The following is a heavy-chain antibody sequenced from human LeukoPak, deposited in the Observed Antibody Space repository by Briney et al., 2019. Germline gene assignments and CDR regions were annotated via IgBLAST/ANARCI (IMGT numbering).Heavy chain of an antibody. V-gene: IGHV1-2*02. CDR1: GYTFTGYY. J-gene: IGHJ5*02. D-gene: IGHD2-2*01. CDR2: INPNSGGT. CDR3: ARDRSTIVVVPAALNWFDP. Sequence: ASVKVSCKASGYTFTGYYMHWVRQAPGQGLEWMGWINPNSGGTNYAQKFQGRVTMTRDTSISTAYMELSRLRSDDTAVYYCARDRSTIVVVPAALNWFDPWGQGTLVTVSS.